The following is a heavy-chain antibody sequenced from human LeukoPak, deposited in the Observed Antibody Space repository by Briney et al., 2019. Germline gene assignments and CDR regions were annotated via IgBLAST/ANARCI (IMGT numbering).Heavy chain of an antibody. CDR3: ARGAGITYYFDY. CDR1: GGSFSGYY. J-gene: IGHJ4*02. Sequence: SETLSLTCAVYGGSFSGYYWSWIRQPPGKGLEWIGEINHSGSTNYNPSLKSQVTISVDTSKNQFSLKLSSVTAADTAVYYCARGAGITYYFDYWGQGTLVTVSS. CDR2: INHSGST. D-gene: IGHD1-20*01. V-gene: IGHV4-34*01.